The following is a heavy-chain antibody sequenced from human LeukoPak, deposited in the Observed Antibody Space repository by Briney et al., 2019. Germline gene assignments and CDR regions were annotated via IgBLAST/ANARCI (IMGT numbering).Heavy chain of an antibody. D-gene: IGHD3-10*01. J-gene: IGHJ4*02. V-gene: IGHV5-51*01. CDR2: TYPGDSDT. CDR1: GYYFPSYW. CDR3: ARPNYYGSGSPAGY. Sequence: GESLKISCKGSGYYFPSYWIGWVRQTPGKGLEWMGITYPGDSDTTYSPSFQGQVTISADKSISTAYLQWSNLKASDTAMYYCARPNYYGSGSPAGYWGQGTLVTVSS.